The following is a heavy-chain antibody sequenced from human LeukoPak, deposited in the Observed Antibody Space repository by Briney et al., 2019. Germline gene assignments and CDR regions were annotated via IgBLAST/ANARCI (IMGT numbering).Heavy chain of an antibody. CDR1: GFTFSGSA. D-gene: IGHD5-12*01. J-gene: IGHJ4*02. V-gene: IGHV3-73*01. CDR2: IRSKANSYAT. CDR3: TGNAPGYVEDY. Sequence: GGSLRLSCAASGFTFSGSAMHWVRQASGKGLEWVGRIRSKANSYATAYAASVKGRFTISRDDSKNTAYLQMNSLKTEDTAVYYCTGNAPGYVEDYWGQGTLVTVPS.